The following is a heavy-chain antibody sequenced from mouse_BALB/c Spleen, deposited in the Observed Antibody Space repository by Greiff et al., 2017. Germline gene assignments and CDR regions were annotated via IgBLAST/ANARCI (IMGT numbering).Heavy chain of an antibody. CDR2: IYPGNGDT. CDR1: GYTFTSYN. CDR3: ARGLGYSHYFDY. D-gene: IGHD3-1*01. V-gene: IGHV1-12*01. J-gene: IGHJ2*01. Sequence: LQQPGAELVKPGASVKMSCKASGYTFTSYNMHWVKQTPGQGLEWIGAIYPGNGDTTYNQKFKGKATLTADKSSSTAYMQLSSLTSEDSAVYYCARGLGYSHYFDYWGQGTTLTVSS.